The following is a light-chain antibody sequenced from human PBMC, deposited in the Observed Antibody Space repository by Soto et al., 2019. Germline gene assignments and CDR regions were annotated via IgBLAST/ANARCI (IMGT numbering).Light chain of an antibody. Sequence: EIVMTQSPATLSVSPGERATLSCRASQSVRSNLAWYQQKPGQAPRLLIYGASTRATGIPGRFSGSGSGTESALTISSLQSEDLAIYYYQQYNSWSSITFGQGTRLEIK. J-gene: IGKJ5*01. CDR3: QQYNSWSSIT. V-gene: IGKV3-15*01. CDR1: QSVRSN. CDR2: GAS.